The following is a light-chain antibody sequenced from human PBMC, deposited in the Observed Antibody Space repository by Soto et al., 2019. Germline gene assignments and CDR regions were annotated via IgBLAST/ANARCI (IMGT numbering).Light chain of an antibody. J-gene: IGLJ1*01. Sequence: QSVLTQPASVSGSPGQSITISCTGTSSDVGSYNLVSWYQQHPGKAPKLMIYEVTKRPSGVSNRFSGSKSGNTASLTISGLQAEEEADYYCGSYAGRSTSYVFGTGTKVTVL. CDR2: EVT. V-gene: IGLV2-23*02. CDR3: GSYAGRSTSYV. CDR1: SSDVGSYNL.